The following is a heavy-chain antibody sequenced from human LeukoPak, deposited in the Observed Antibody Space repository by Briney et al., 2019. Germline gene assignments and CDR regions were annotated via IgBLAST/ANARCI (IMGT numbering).Heavy chain of an antibody. CDR1: GFTFSSYA. CDR2: ISYDGSNK. Sequence: GGSLRLSCAASGFTFSSYAMHWVRQAPGKGLEWVAVISYDGSNKYYADSVKGRFTISRDNSKNTLYLQMNSLRAEDTAVYYCARAPPYYDILTGYPDGAFDIWGQGTMVTVSS. CDR3: ARAPPYYDILTGYPDGAFDI. D-gene: IGHD3-9*01. J-gene: IGHJ3*02. V-gene: IGHV3-30*14.